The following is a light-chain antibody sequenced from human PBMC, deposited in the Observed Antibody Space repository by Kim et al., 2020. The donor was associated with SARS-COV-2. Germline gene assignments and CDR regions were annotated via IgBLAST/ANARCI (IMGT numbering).Light chain of an antibody. J-gene: IGKJ2*01. CDR1: TSLVYSDGDTY. Sequence: VVMTQFPLSLSVTLGQPASISCRSITSLVYSDGDTYLNWFHQMPGQSPRRLIYKGSIRDSGVPDRFSGSESGPDFTLTISRVEAEDVGFYYCLQGRHWPYTFGQGTKLEI. CDR3: LQGRHWPYT. CDR2: KGS. V-gene: IGKV2-30*01.